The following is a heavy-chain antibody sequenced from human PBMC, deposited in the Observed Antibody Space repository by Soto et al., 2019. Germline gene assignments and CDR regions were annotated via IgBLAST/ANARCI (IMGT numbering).Heavy chain of an antibody. CDR1: GYTFTGYY. Sequence: ASVKVCGEASGYTFTGYYIHWVRQAPGQGLEWMGWINPNSGGTNYAQKFQGRVTMTRDTSISTAYMELSRLRSDDTAVYYCASISGWDAFDIWGQGTMVTVSS. V-gene: IGHV1-2*02. CDR3: ASISGWDAFDI. J-gene: IGHJ3*02. D-gene: IGHD6-19*01. CDR2: INPNSGGT.